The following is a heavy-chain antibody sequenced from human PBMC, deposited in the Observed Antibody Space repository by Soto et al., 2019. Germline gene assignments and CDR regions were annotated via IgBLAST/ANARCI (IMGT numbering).Heavy chain of an antibody. Sequence: SETLSLTCAVSSGSINSTNWWGWVRQPPGKGLEWIGEIYHSGTTNYNPSLKSRATISVDRPKNQFSLKLTSVTAADTAVYYCAGVKGGTPNWFDPWGQGTLVTVSS. CDR2: IYHSGTT. J-gene: IGHJ5*02. CDR1: SGSINSTNW. CDR3: AGVKGGTPNWFDP. V-gene: IGHV4-4*02.